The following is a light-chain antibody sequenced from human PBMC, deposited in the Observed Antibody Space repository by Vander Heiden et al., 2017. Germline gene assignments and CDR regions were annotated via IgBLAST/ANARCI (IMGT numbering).Light chain of an antibody. Sequence: AIQMTQSPSSLSASVGDRVTIPCRASQDIRNLLHWYQQRPGKAPNLLIFASSNLQSGVPSRFSGSGSGTDFTLTISSLQPEDFATYYCLQDYTYPQLTFGGGTKVEI. CDR3: LQDYTYPQLT. V-gene: IGKV1-6*01. CDR2: ASS. CDR1: QDIRNL. J-gene: IGKJ4*01.